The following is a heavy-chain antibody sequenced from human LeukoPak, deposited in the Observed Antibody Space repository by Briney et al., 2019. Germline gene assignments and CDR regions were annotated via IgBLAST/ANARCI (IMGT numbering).Heavy chain of an antibody. CDR2: IRGDGGET. CDR3: ATYNDLSIGDSFDI. J-gene: IGHJ3*02. D-gene: IGHD3-16*01. V-gene: IGHV3-7*01. Sequence: GGSLRLSCAASGFTFSREWMVWVRQAPGKGLQYVAHIRGDGGETFHLDSVRGRFTISRDNAKSSLYLQMNSLRVDDTGVYYCATYNDLSIGDSFDIWGQGTKVTVS. CDR1: GFTFSREW.